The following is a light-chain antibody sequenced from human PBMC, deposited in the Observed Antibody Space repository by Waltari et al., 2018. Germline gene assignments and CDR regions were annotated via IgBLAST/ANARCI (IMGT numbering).Light chain of an antibody. Sequence: DIVMTQSPDSLAVSLGERATINCKSSQSVLYSSNNKYYLAWYQHKPGQPPKLLIYWASIRDSGFPDRFGGSGSGTDFTLTISSLQAEDVAVYYCQQYYSSPRTFGQGTKVEIK. V-gene: IGKV4-1*01. CDR3: QQYYSSPRT. CDR1: QSVLYSSNNKYY. J-gene: IGKJ1*01. CDR2: WAS.